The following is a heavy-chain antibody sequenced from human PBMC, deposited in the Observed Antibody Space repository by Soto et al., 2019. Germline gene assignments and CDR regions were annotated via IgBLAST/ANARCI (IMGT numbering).Heavy chain of an antibody. CDR1: GYTFTSYY. CDR3: ARGFGVPNYYYYYGMDV. CDR2: INPSGGST. J-gene: IGHJ6*02. V-gene: IGHV1-46*03. Sequence: ASVKVSCKASGYTFTSYYMHWVRQAPGQGLEWMGIINPSGGSTSYAQKFQGRVTMTRDTSTSTVYMELSSLRSEDTAVYYCARGFGVPNYYYYYGMDVWGQGTTVTVS. D-gene: IGHD3-16*01.